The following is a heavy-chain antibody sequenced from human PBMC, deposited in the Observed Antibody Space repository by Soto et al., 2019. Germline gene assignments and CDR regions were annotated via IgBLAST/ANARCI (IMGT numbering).Heavy chain of an antibody. Sequence: QMQLVQSGAEVKKPGSSVKVSCKSSGGTFSSYAISWVRQAPGQGLEWMGGIIPIFGTANYAQKFQGRVTITADESTSTAYMELSSLRSEDTAVYYCARVLADYDILTGYYFDYWGQGTLVTVSS. J-gene: IGHJ4*02. V-gene: IGHV1-69*01. D-gene: IGHD3-9*01. CDR2: IIPIFGTA. CDR3: ARVLADYDILTGYYFDY. CDR1: GGTFSSYA.